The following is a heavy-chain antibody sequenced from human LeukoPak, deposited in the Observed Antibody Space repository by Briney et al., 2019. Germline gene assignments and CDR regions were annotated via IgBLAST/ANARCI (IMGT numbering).Heavy chain of an antibody. V-gene: IGHV1-69*05. CDR2: VIPVFGTP. CDR3: ARDVRVATSGDWFDP. Sequence: SVKVSCKASGGTFSNYAINWVRQAPGQGLEWMGGVIPVFGTPNYAPRFQGRLTITTDESARSAFLTLNSLRSEDTAIYYCARDVRVATSGDWFDPWGQGTLVTVSS. D-gene: IGHD2-15*01. J-gene: IGHJ5*02. CDR1: GGTFSNYA.